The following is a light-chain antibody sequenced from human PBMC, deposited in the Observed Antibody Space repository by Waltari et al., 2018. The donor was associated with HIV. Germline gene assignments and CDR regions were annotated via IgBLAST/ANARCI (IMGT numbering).Light chain of an antibody. J-gene: IGLJ2*01. CDR2: SNN. CDR3: ATWDDSLSGPV. Sequence: QSVLTQAPSASGTPGQKVTISCSGSSSNIGTNTVNWYQQFPGTAPKLLTYSNNQRPSGVPDRFSGSKSGTSASLAISGLRSEDEAEYHCATWDDSLSGPVFGGGTQLTVL. CDR1: SSNIGTNT. V-gene: IGLV1-44*01.